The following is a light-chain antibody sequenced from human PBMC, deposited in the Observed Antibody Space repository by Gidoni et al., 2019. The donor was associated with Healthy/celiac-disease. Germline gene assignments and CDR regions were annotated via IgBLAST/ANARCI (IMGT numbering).Light chain of an antibody. CDR2: AAS. Sequence: AIRMTKSPSSFSASTGDRVTITCRASQGISSYLTWYQQKPGKAPKPLIYAASTLQSGVPSRFSGSGSGTDFTLTISCLQSEDFATYYCQQYYSYPITFXQXTRLEIK. J-gene: IGKJ5*01. CDR1: QGISSY. V-gene: IGKV1-8*01. CDR3: QQYYSYPIT.